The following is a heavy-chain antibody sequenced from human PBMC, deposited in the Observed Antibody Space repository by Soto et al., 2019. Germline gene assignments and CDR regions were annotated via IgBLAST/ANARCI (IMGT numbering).Heavy chain of an antibody. V-gene: IGHV3-30*18. Sequence: QVQLVESGGGVVQPGRSLRLSCAASGFTFSSYGMHWVRQAPGKGLEWVAVISYDGSNKYYADSVKGRFTISRDNSKNTLYLQMNSLRAEDTAVYYCAKGDYYGSGSYPEFDYWGQGTLVTVSS. CDR1: GFTFSSYG. J-gene: IGHJ4*02. D-gene: IGHD3-10*01. CDR2: ISYDGSNK. CDR3: AKGDYYGSGSYPEFDY.